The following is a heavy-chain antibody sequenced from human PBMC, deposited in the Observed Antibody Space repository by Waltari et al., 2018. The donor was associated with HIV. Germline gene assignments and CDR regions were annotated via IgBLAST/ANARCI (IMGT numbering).Heavy chain of an antibody. V-gene: IGHV4-31*03. CDR1: GGSISSGGYY. CDR3: ARAPYYYDSSGHRGGDWFDP. CDR2: IYYSGST. J-gene: IGHJ5*02. D-gene: IGHD3-22*01. Sequence: QVQLQESGPGLVKPSQTLSLTCTVSGGSISSGGYYWSWIRQPPGKGRAWIGYIYYSGSTYYNPSLKSRVTISVDTSKNQFSLKLSSVTAADTAVYYCARAPYYYDSSGHRGGDWFDPWGQGTLVTVSS.